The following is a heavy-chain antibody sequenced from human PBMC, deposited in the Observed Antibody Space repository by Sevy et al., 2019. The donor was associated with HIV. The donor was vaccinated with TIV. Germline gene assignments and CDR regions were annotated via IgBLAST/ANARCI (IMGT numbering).Heavy chain of an antibody. CDR1: GDSVTNYY. J-gene: IGHJ4*02. CDR3: ASGRGYSYSLNY. V-gene: IGHV4-4*07. CDR2: IYTSGNT. D-gene: IGHD2-2*03. Sequence: SETLSLNCTVSGDSVTNYYWNWIRQPAGKGLEWIGRIYTSGNTNSGNTNYNPSLKSRVTMSVDTSKNRFSLKLTSVTAADTAVYYCASGRGYSYSLNYWGRGTVVTVSS.